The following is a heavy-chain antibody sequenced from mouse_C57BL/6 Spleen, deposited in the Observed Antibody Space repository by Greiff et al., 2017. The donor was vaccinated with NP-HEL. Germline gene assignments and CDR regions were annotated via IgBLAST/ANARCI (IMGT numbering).Heavy chain of an antibody. D-gene: IGHD1-1*01. V-gene: IGHV5-17*01. CDR3: ASPALRGYAMDY. Sequence: EVNLVESGGGLVKPGGSLKLSCAASGFTFSDYGMHWVRQAPEKGLEWVAYISSGSSTIYYADTVKGRFTISRDNAKNTLSLQMTSLRSEDTAMYYCASPALRGYAMDYWGQGTSVTVSS. CDR1: GFTFSDYG. J-gene: IGHJ4*01. CDR2: ISSGSSTI.